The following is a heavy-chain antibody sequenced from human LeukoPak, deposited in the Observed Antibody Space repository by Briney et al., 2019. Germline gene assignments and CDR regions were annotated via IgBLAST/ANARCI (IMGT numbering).Heavy chain of an antibody. D-gene: IGHD3-22*01. J-gene: IGHJ4*02. CDR3: SRGDYYDSNFDY. Sequence: SETLSLTCTVSGGSISSSSYYWGWIRQPPGKGLEWIGSIYYSGSTYYNPSLKSRVTMSVDTSKNQFSLKLSSVTAADTAVYYCSRGDYYDSNFDYWGQGTLVTVSS. CDR1: GGSISSSSYY. V-gene: IGHV4-39*07. CDR2: IYYSGST.